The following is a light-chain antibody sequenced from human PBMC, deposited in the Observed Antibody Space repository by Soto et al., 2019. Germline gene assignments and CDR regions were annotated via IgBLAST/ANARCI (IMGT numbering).Light chain of an antibody. CDR3: QQADSFPLT. V-gene: IGKV1-12*01. Sequence: DIQMTQSPSSVSASVGDRVTITCRASQGISSRLAWYQQKPGKAPNLLIYAASRLQSGVPSRCSGTGSGTDFTLTISSLQPEDFAIYYCQQADSFPLTVGGGTKVEVK. CDR2: AAS. CDR1: QGISSR. J-gene: IGKJ4*01.